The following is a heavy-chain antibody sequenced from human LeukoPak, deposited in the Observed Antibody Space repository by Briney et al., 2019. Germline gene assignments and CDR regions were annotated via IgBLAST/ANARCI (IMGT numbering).Heavy chain of an antibody. J-gene: IGHJ4*02. CDR3: ARGAYIAAAQYGY. V-gene: IGHV4-59*01. CDR1: GGSISSYY. CDR2: IYYSGTT. D-gene: IGHD6-13*01. Sequence: PSETLSLTCTVSGGSISSYYWSWIRQPPGKGLEWIGYIYYSGTTNYNPSLKSRVTISVDTSKNQFSLKLSSVTAADTAVYYCARGAYIAAAQYGYWGQGTLVTVSS.